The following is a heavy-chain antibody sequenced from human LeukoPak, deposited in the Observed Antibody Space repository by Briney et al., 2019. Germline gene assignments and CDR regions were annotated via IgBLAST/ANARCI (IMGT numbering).Heavy chain of an antibody. J-gene: IGHJ6*02. CDR3: ARPAYSSSWYVPYGMDV. V-gene: IGHV1-2*02. CDR2: INPNSGGT. D-gene: IGHD6-13*01. Sequence: ASLKVSCRASGYTFTGYYMHWVRQAPGQGLEWMGWINPNSGGTNYAQKFQGRVTMTRDTSISTAYMELSRLRSEDTAVYYCARPAYSSSWYVPYGMDVWGQGTTVTVSS. CDR1: GYTFTGYY.